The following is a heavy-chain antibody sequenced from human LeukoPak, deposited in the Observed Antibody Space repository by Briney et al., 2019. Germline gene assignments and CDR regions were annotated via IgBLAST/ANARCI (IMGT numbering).Heavy chain of an antibody. CDR1: GGSISSYY. Sequence: KASETLSLTCTVSGGSISSYYWSWIRQPAGKGLEWIGRIYTSGSTNYNPSLKSRVTISVDTSKNQFSLKLSSVTAADTAVYYCARTSPHYDFWSVIYYYMDVWGKGTTVTVSS. CDR3: ARTSPHYDFWSVIYYYMDV. D-gene: IGHD3-3*01. V-gene: IGHV4-4*07. J-gene: IGHJ6*03. CDR2: IYTSGST.